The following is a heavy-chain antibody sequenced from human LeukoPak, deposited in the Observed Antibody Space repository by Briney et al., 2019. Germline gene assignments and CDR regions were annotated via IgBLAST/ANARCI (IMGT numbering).Heavy chain of an antibody. Sequence: SETLSLTCAVYGGSFSGYYWSWIRQPPGKGLEWIGEINHSGSTNYNPSLKSRVTISVDKSKNQFSLKLSSVTAADTAVYYCARALKWELDYWGQGTLVTVSS. CDR1: GGSFSGYY. J-gene: IGHJ4*02. CDR2: INHSGST. CDR3: ARALKWELDY. V-gene: IGHV4-34*01. D-gene: IGHD1-26*01.